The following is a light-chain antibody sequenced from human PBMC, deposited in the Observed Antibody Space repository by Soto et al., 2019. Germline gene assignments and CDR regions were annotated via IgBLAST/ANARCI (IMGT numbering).Light chain of an antibody. J-gene: IGLJ3*02. CDR1: SSNIGRNT. Sequence: QSVLTQPPSASGTPGQRVTISCSGSSSNIGRNTVSWYQQLPGTAPKHLIYTNNQRPSGVPDRFSGSKSGTSASLAISGLQSEDEADYFCLVWDDSLNGWVFGGGTKLTV. CDR2: TNN. CDR3: LVWDDSLNGWV. V-gene: IGLV1-44*01.